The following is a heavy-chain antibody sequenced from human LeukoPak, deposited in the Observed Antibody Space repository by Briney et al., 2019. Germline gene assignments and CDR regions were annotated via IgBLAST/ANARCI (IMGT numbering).Heavy chain of an antibody. Sequence: PGGSLRLSCAASGFTFSSYAMSWVRQAPGKGLEWVSAISGSGGSTYYADSVKGRFIISRDNSKDMVYLQMNSLKVDDTATYYCGKEGGAWGQGTKVTVSS. J-gene: IGHJ5*02. CDR3: GKEGGA. CDR2: ISGSGGST. V-gene: IGHV3-23*01. CDR1: GFTFSSYA. D-gene: IGHD3-16*01.